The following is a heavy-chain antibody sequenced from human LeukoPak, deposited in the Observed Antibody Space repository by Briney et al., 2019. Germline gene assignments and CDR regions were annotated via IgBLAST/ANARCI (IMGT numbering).Heavy chain of an antibody. D-gene: IGHD5-18*01. J-gene: IGHJ4*02. CDR3: ARDPGYSYAMDS. V-gene: IGHV3-48*01. CDR2: ISHGSTRL. CDR1: GFTFSTYS. Sequence: QPGGPLRLSCAASGFTFSTYSMNWVRQAPGKGLEWFSHISHGSTRLFYADSVEGRFTVSRDAAKSSLYLQMNGLRVDDTAVYYCARDPGYSYAMDSWGQGTLVTVSS.